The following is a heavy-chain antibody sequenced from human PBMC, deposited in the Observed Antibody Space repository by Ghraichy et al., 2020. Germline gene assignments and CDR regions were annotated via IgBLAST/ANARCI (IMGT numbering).Heavy chain of an antibody. V-gene: IGHV6-1*01. CDR1: GDSVSSNSAA. CDR2: TYYRSKWYN. Sequence: SQTLSLTCAISGDSVSSNSAAWSWIRQSPSRGLEWLGRTYYRSKWYNDYAVSVKSRITINPDTSKNQFSLQLNSVTPEDTAVYYCARAWGSCSSTSCTYVSEHYGMDVWGQGTTVTVSS. CDR3: ARAWGSCSSTSCTYVSEHYGMDV. D-gene: IGHD2-2*01. J-gene: IGHJ6*02.